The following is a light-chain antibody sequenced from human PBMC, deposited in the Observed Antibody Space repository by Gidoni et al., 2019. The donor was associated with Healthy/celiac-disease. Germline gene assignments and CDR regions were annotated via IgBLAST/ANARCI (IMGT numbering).Light chain of an antibody. CDR2: DVS. Sequence: QSALTQPRSVSGSPGQSVTISCTGTSSDVGGYNYVSWYQPHPGKAPKLMIYDVSKRPSGVPDRFSGSKSGHTASLTISGLQAEDEADYYCCSYAGSYTVVFGGGTKLTVL. V-gene: IGLV2-11*01. CDR1: SSDVGGYNY. CDR3: CSYAGSYTVV. J-gene: IGLJ2*01.